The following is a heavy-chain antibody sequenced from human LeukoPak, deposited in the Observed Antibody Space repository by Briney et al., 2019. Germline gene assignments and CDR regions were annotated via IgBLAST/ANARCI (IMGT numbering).Heavy chain of an antibody. CDR3: ASGKDRYGDNWFDP. D-gene: IGHD5-18*01. J-gene: IGHJ5*02. CDR1: GXTFRSYA. Sequence: PGRSLRLSCAGSGXTFRSYALHWVRPAPGKGLEWVAVLSYDGSNKYYAAHVKGRFTISRDNSTNTLYLQMNSLRAKDTAVYFCASGKDRYGDNWFDPWGQGTLVTVSS. CDR2: LSYDGSNK. V-gene: IGHV3-30*04.